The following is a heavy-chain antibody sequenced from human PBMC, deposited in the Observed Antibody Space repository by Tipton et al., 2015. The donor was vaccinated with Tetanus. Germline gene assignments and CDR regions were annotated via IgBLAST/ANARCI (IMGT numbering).Heavy chain of an antibody. Sequence: TLSLTCTVSGDSVSSGSHYWSWIRQPPGKGLEWIGYIYYNGRTNYNPSLKSRVTISVDTSKYQFSLKLSSETAADTAMYYCAREDTTTIDYWGQGTLVTVSS. J-gene: IGHJ4*02. CDR1: GDSVSSGSHY. D-gene: IGHD5-18*01. CDR2: IYYNGRT. CDR3: AREDTTTIDY. V-gene: IGHV4-61*01.